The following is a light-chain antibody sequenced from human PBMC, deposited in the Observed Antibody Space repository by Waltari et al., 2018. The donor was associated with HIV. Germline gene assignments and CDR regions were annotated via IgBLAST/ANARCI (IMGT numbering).Light chain of an antibody. J-gene: IGLJ3*02. V-gene: IGLV1-51*01. CDR2: DNT. CDR3: GTWDSSLGGWV. Sequence: QSVLTQPPSVSAAPGQKVTISCSGSSSNIWRNYVSWYQQLPGAAPKLLIYDNTEPPSGIPYRVSCSKSGTAATLGITGLQTGDEADYYCGTWDSSLGGWVFGGGTKLAVL. CDR1: SSNIWRNY.